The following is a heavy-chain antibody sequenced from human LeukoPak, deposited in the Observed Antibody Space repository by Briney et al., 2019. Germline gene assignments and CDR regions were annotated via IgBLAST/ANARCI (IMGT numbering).Heavy chain of an antibody. CDR2: IYYSGST. Sequence: PSETLSLTCTVSGGSISSSSYYWGWIRQPPGKGLEWIGSIYYSGSTYYNPSLKSRVTISVDTSKNQFSLKLSSVTAADTAVYYCAGVGVATTLFDYWGQGTLVTVSS. CDR3: AGVGVATTLFDY. V-gene: IGHV4-39*07. CDR1: GGSISSSSYY. D-gene: IGHD5-12*01. J-gene: IGHJ4*02.